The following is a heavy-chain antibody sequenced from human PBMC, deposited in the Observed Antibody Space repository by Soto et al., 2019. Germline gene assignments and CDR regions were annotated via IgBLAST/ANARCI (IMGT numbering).Heavy chain of an antibody. CDR2: IYYSGST. V-gene: IGHV4-39*01. CDR3: ARRIQLWFVDY. J-gene: IGHJ4*02. CDR1: GGSISSSSYY. Sequence: SETLSLTCTVSGGSISSSSYYWGWIRQPPGKGLEWIGSIYYSGSTYYNPSLKSRVTISVDTSKNQFSLKLSSVTAADTAVYYCARRIQLWFVDYWGQGTLVTVSS. D-gene: IGHD5-18*01.